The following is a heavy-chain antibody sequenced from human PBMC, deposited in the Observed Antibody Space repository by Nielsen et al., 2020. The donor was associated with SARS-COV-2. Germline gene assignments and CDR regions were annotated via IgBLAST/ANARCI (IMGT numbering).Heavy chain of an antibody. CDR1: GVSIRSSSYN. CDR3: ARGTETITIFGVVTAFDI. D-gene: IGHD3-3*01. V-gene: IGHV4-39*07. J-gene: IGHJ3*02. Sequence: SETLSLTCTVSGVSIRSSSYNWGWIRQPPGKGLEWIGSIYYSGSTYYNQSLRSRVTISRDTSKNQLSLKLSSVTAADTAVYYCARGTETITIFGVVTAFDIWGQGTMDSVSS. CDR2: IYYSGST.